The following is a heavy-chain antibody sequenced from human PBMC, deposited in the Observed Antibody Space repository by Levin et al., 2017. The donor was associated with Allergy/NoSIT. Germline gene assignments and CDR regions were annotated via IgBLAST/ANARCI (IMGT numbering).Heavy chain of an antibody. Sequence: GGSLRLSCAASRFTFSNYWMHWVRQAPGKGLVWVSRISSDGTTTSYADSVKGRFTISRDNAKNTLYLQMNSLRAEDTAVYYCARDQASYYGMDVWGQGTTVTVSS. CDR3: ARDQASYYGMDV. CDR1: RFTFSNYW. V-gene: IGHV3-74*01. CDR2: ISSDGTTT. J-gene: IGHJ6*02.